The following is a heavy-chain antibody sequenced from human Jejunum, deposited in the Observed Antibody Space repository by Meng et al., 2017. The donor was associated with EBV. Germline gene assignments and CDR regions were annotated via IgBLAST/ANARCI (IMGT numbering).Heavy chain of an antibody. J-gene: IGHJ4*02. CDR2: MHHSGII. Sequence: QVQLQESGPGLVKPSGXLSRTCAVSGGSISSNNRWSWVRQPPGKGLEWIGEMHHSGIINYNPSLKSRVTISVDKSKNQFSLRLTSVTAADTAVYYCSHYIWGSVPAGVFWGQGTPVTVSS. CDR1: GGSISSNNR. D-gene: IGHD3-16*01. CDR3: SHYIWGSVPAGVF. V-gene: IGHV4-4*02.